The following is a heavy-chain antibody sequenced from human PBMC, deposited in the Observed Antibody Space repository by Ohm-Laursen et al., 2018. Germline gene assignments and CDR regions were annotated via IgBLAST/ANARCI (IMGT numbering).Heavy chain of an antibody. Sequence: TLSLTCAVSGGSFNSADYYWSWIRHHPGKGLEWIGYDSYSENTYYNPSLKSRLLISVDRSKNQFSLKLSSVIAADTAMYYCARHASVTGLDYWGQGTLVTVSS. J-gene: IGHJ4*02. CDR1: GGSFNSADYY. CDR3: ARHASVTGLDY. V-gene: IGHV4-31*11. D-gene: IGHD6-19*01. CDR2: DSYSENT.